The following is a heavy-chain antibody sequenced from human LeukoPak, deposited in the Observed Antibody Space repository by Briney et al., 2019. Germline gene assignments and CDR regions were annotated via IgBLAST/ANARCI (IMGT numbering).Heavy chain of an antibody. J-gene: IGHJ6*02. CDR1: GGTFSSYA. V-gene: IGHV1-69*13. CDR3: APPLYSSSWYIYYGMDV. D-gene: IGHD6-13*01. Sequence: SVKVSCKASGGTFSSYAISWVRQAPGQGLEWMGGIIPIFGTANYAQKFQGRVTITADESTSTAYMELSSLRSEDTAVYYCAPPLYSSSWYIYYGMDVGGQGTTVTVSS. CDR2: IIPIFGTA.